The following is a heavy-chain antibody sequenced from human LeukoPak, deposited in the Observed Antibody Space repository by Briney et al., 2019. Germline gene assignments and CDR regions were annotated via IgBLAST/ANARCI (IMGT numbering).Heavy chain of an antibody. D-gene: IGHD3-22*01. CDR1: GFTFSSYS. V-gene: IGHV3-21*01. CDR2: ISSSSIYI. Sequence: PEGSLRLSCAASGFTFSSYSMNWVRQAPGKGLEWVSSISSSSIYIYYADSVKGRFTISRDNAKNSLYLQMNSLRAEDTAVYYCASGEMYYYDSSGADYWGQGTLVTVSS. J-gene: IGHJ4*02. CDR3: ASGEMYYYDSSGADY.